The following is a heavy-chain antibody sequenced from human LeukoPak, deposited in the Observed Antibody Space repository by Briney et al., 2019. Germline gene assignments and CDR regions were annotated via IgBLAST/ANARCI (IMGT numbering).Heavy chain of an antibody. D-gene: IGHD6-13*01. CDR2: ISSSSSYI. Sequence: GGSLRLSCAASGFTFSSYSMNWVSQAPGKGLEWVSSISSSSSYIYYADSVNGRFTISRDDAKNSLYLQMNSLRAEDTAVYYCARDYVQQPRAGFAPWGQEPLVTVS. CDR1: GFTFSSYS. CDR3: ARDYVQQPRAGFAP. V-gene: IGHV3-21*01. J-gene: IGHJ5*02.